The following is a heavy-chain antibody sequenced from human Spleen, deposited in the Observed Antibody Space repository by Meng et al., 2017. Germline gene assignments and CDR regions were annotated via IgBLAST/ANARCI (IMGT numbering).Heavy chain of an antibody. Sequence: GGSLRLSCAASGFTFSNAWMTWVRQAPGKGLEWVSYISSSGSTIYYADSVKGRFTISRDNAKNSLYLQMNSLRAEDTAVYYCARARYSSGWYHFDYWGQGTLVTVSS. V-gene: IGHV3-11*04. CDR1: GFTFSNAW. CDR3: ARARYSSGWYHFDY. D-gene: IGHD6-19*01. J-gene: IGHJ4*02. CDR2: ISSSGSTI.